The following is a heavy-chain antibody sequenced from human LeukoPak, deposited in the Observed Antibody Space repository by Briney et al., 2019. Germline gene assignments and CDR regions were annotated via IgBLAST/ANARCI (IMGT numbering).Heavy chain of an antibody. CDR1: GFTFSTFA. J-gene: IGHJ4*02. V-gene: IGHV3-23*01. CDR3: AKDGYCSGGSCYSETDY. Sequence: GGSLRLSCAASGFTFSTFAMSWVRQAPGKGLEWVSAINSGGDTFYADSVKGRFTISRDNSKNTLFLQMNSLRVEDTAVYYCAKDGYCSGGSCYSETDYWGQGTLVTVSS. D-gene: IGHD2-15*01. CDR2: INSGGDT.